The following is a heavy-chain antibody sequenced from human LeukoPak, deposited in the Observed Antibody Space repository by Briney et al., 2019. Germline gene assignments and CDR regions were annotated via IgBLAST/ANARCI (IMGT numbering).Heavy chain of an antibody. J-gene: IGHJ4*02. CDR3: AKMTYSSEMGG. Sequence: AGSLRPSCAASGFTFSSYAMSWVRQAPGKGLEWVSAISGSGGSTYYADSVKGRFTISRDNSKNTLYLQMNSLRAEDTAVYYCAKMTYSSEMGGGGQETRDTVSS. CDR2: ISGSGGST. D-gene: IGHD6-19*01. CDR1: GFTFSSYA. V-gene: IGHV3-23*01.